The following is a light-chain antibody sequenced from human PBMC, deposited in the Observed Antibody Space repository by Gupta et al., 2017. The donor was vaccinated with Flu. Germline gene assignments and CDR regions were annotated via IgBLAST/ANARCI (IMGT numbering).Light chain of an antibody. Sequence: GDRVTITCRASQTIDSRLAWYQKKPGRAPKSLIYKASSLETGVPSRFSGSGSGTEFSLTISSLQPDDFATYYCQQYRSSPWTFGQGTKVEIK. CDR2: KAS. CDR1: QTIDSR. CDR3: QQYRSSPWT. V-gene: IGKV1-5*03. J-gene: IGKJ1*01.